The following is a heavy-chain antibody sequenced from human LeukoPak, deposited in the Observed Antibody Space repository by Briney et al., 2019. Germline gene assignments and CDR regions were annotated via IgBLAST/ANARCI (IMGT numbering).Heavy chain of an antibody. CDR1: GYTFTSYY. CDR3: ASRSVVTADGYKSPLLDY. D-gene: IGHD2-21*02. V-gene: IGHV1-46*01. J-gene: IGHJ4*02. CDR2: INPSGGST. Sequence: GASVKVSCKASGYTFTSYYMHWVRQAPGQGLEWMGIINPSGGSTSYAQKFQGRVTMTRDTSTSTVYMELSSLRSEDTAVYYCASRSVVTADGYKSPLLDYWGQGTLVTVSS.